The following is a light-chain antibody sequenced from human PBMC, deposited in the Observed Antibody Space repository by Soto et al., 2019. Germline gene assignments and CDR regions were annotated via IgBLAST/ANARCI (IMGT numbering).Light chain of an antibody. V-gene: IGLV8-61*01. Sequence: QTVVTQEPSFSVSPGRTVTLTCGLSSGSVSTSYYPSWYQQTPGQAPRTLIYSTNTRSSGVPDRFSGSILGNKAALTITGAQADDEPDYYCVLYMGSGIWVFGGGTKVTVL. CDR1: SGSVSTSYY. CDR3: VLYMGSGIWV. J-gene: IGLJ3*02. CDR2: STN.